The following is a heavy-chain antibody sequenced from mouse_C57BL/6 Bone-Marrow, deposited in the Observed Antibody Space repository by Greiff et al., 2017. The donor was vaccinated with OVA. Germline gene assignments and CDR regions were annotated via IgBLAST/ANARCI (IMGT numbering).Heavy chain of an antibody. Sequence: EVQLVESGGGLVKPGGSLKLSCAASGFTFSSYAMSWVRQTPEKRLEWVATISAGGSYTNYPDNVKGRFTISRDNAKNNLYLQMSHLKSEDTAMYYCARDRRQLRSPFAYWGQGTLVTVSA. CDR3: ARDRRQLRSPFAY. CDR2: ISAGGSYT. J-gene: IGHJ3*01. V-gene: IGHV5-4*01. CDR1: GFTFSSYA. D-gene: IGHD3-2*02.